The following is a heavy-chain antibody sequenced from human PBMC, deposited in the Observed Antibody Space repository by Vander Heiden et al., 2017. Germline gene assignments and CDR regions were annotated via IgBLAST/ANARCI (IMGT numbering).Heavy chain of an antibody. V-gene: IGHV4-59*08. CDR2: ITCSGST. J-gene: IGHJ5*02. D-gene: IGHD3-22*01. CDR1: GGSIRCYY. Sequence: QVHLPESAPGLVKPSETLSLTCTVAGGSIRCYYRSWIRQLPGQGLVRIVYITCSGSTNYNPSLKSRVTISVDTSKNQFSLKLSSVTAADTAVYYCARHPYYYDSSGYNNWFDPWGQGTLVTVSS. CDR3: ARHPYYYDSSGYNNWFDP.